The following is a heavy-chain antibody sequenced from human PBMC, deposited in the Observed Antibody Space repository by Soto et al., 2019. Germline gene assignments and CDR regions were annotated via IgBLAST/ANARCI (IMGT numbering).Heavy chain of an antibody. CDR3: XXXXXLLTYYYYMDV. V-gene: IGHV4-4*02. CDR1: GGSITSSNW. Sequence: QVLLQESGPGLVKPSGTLSLTCAVSGGSITSSNWWSWVRXSPGKGLEWIGEIYQSGSTNYNPSXXXXXXXXXXXXXXXXXXXXXXXXXXXXXXXXXXXXXXLLTYYYYMDVWGKGITVTVSS. CDR2: IYQSGST. D-gene: IGHD3-16*01. J-gene: IGHJ6*03.